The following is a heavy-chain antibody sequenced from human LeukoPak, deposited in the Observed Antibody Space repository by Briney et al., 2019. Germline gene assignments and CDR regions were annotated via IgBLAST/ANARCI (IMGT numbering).Heavy chain of an antibody. V-gene: IGHV1-46*01. CDR1: GYTFTGYY. CDR3: ARDSLYSSSWYSDFDY. D-gene: IGHD6-13*01. CDR2: INPSGGST. Sequence: ASVKVSCKASGYTFTGYYMHWVRQAPGQGLEWMGIINPSGGSTSYAQKFQGRVTMTRDTSTSTVYMELSSLRSEDTAVYYCARDSLYSSSWYSDFDYWGQGTLVTVSS. J-gene: IGHJ4*02.